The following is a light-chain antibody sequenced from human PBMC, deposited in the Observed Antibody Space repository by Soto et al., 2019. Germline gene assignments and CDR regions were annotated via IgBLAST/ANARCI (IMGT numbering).Light chain of an antibody. Sequence: QSALTQPASVSGSPGQSITISRTGTSSDVGGYNYVSWYQQHPGKAPKLMIYEVSNRPSGVSNRFSGSKSGNTASLTNSGLQAEDEADYYCSSYTSSSTSHVVFGGGTQLTVL. CDR2: EVS. CDR3: SSYTSSSTSHVV. CDR1: SSDVGGYNY. J-gene: IGLJ2*01. V-gene: IGLV2-14*01.